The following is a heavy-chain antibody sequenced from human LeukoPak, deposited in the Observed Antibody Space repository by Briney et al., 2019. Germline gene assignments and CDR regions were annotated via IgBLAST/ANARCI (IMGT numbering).Heavy chain of an antibody. V-gene: IGHV3-48*01. Sequence: GGSLRLSCAASGFALTSYSMNWVRQAPGKGLEWISYLSAAGRTIYYADSVQGRFSISRDTAKNTVSLQMGSPRADDTAVYYCARGGYTYGLDSWGQGVLVVVSS. CDR1: GFALTSYS. D-gene: IGHD5-18*01. J-gene: IGHJ4*02. CDR2: LSAAGRTI. CDR3: ARGGYTYGLDS.